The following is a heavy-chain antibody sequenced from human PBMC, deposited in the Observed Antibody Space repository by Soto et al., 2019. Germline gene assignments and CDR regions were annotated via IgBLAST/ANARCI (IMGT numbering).Heavy chain of an antibody. V-gene: IGHV3-48*03. Sequence: EVQLVESGGGLVQPGGSLRLSCAASGFTFSSYEMKWVRQAPGKGLEWVSYISHSGSSTSYADSVMGRFTISRDDAKNSLYLQMHSLSAEDTDIYFCARALLGSYYYYYHLDVWGQGTTVTVSS. J-gene: IGHJ6*02. CDR2: ISHSGSST. D-gene: IGHD3-16*01. CDR1: GFTFSSYE. CDR3: ARALLGSYYYYYHLDV.